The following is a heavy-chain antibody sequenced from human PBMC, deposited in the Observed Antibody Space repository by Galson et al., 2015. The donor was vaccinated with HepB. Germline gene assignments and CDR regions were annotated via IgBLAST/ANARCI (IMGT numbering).Heavy chain of an antibody. V-gene: IGHV4-59*08. J-gene: IGHJ2*01. Sequence: SETLSLTCSVSGGSISGNYWSRIRQSPGKGLEWIGHIFNSGNTNYKPSLKSRVTISADTSKNLFSLKLTSVTAADTAVYFGARVTVIWFGELSVPGYFDLWGRGTLVTVSS. CDR2: IFNSGNT. CDR3: ARVTVIWFGELSVPGYFDL. D-gene: IGHD3-10*01. CDR1: GGSISGNY.